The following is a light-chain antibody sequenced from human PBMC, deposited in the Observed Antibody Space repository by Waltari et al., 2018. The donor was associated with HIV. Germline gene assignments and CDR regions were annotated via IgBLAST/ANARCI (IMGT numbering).Light chain of an antibody. CDR3: CSYTGTNPFLL. CDR2: EVS. Sequence: QSALTQPASVSGSPGQSITISCTGTSSNVGSYNLVSWYQQHPGIAPKIMIYEVSKRSSGVSKRFSGSKSGNTASLTISGLQAEDEADYYCCSYTGTNPFLLFGGGTKLTVL. CDR1: SSNVGSYNL. J-gene: IGLJ2*01. V-gene: IGLV2-23*02.